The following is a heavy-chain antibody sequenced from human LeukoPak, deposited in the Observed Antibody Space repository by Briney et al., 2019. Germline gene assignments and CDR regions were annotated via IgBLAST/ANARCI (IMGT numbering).Heavy chain of an antibody. V-gene: IGHV3-11*01. CDR2: ISSSDNTR. CDR3: ARDLFGFYFFHS. J-gene: IGHJ1*01. Sequence: PGGSLRLSCAASGFTFSDYYMTWIRQAPGKGLEWVSYISSSDNTRFYADSVKGRFTISRDNAKNSLYLQMNSLRAEDTAVYYCARDLFGFYFFHSWGQGTLVTVSS. D-gene: IGHD3-22*01. CDR1: GFTFSDYY.